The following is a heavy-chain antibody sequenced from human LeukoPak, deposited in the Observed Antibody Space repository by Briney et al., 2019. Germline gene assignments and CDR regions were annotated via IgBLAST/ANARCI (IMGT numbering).Heavy chain of an antibody. CDR1: GFAFSSYW. J-gene: IGHJ3*02. D-gene: IGHD2-15*01. Sequence: GGSLRLSCAASGFAFSSYWLTCVRQAPAKRLEWVASIKQDGSEKYYLDSVRGRFTISRDNAKNSLYLQVNSLRAEDTAEYYCARGGGGLDIWGQGTTVTVSS. V-gene: IGHV3-7*01. CDR2: IKQDGSEK. CDR3: ARGGGGLDI.